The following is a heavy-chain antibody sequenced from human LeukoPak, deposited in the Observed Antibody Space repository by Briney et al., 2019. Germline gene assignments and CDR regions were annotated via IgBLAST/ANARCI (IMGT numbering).Heavy chain of an antibody. V-gene: IGHV3-23*01. D-gene: IGHD2-8*01. CDR2: ISGSGAGT. CDR1: GFTFSSYA. CDR3: AKMVREFYTISYYFDY. J-gene: IGHJ4*02. Sequence: GGSLRLSCAVSGFTFSSYAMNSVRQAPGKGLDWVSAISGSGAGTYYADSVKGRFTISRDNSKNTLYLQMNSLRAEDTAVYYCAKMVREFYTISYYFDYWGQGTLVTVSS.